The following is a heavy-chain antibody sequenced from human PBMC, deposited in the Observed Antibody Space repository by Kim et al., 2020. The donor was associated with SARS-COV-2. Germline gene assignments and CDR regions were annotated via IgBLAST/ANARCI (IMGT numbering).Heavy chain of an antibody. CDR2: IYYSGST. Sequence: SETLSLTCTVSGGSISSSSYYWGWIRQPPGKGLEWIGSIYYSGSTYYNPSLKSRVTISVDTSKNQFSLKLSSVTAADTAVYYCARNLNWFDPWGQGTLVTVSS. J-gene: IGHJ5*02. V-gene: IGHV4-39*01. CDR3: ARNLNWFDP. CDR1: GGSISSSSYY.